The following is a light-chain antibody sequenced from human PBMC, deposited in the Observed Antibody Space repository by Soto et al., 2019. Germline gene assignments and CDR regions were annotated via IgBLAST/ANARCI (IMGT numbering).Light chain of an antibody. Sequence: DIQMTQSPSSLSASVGDRVTITCRASQSISSYLNWYQQKPEKAPKVLIYRASHLESGVPSRFSASGSGTEFSLTINSLQADDFATYYCQQYHIYSWTFGQGTKVEIK. CDR2: RAS. J-gene: IGKJ1*01. CDR1: QSISSY. V-gene: IGKV1-5*03. CDR3: QQYHIYSWT.